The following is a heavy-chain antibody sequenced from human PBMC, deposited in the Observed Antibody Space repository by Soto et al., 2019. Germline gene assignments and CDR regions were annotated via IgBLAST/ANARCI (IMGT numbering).Heavy chain of an antibody. J-gene: IGHJ6*03. V-gene: IGHV6-1*01. CDR2: TYYRSKWYN. Sequence: SQTLSLTCAISGDSVSSNSAAWNWIRQSPSRGLEWLGRTYYRSKWYNDYAVSVKSRITINPDTSKNQFSLQLNSVTPEDTAVYYCARAVVPAAKRGYYYMDVWGKGTTVTVSS. CDR1: GDSVSSNSAA. CDR3: ARAVVPAAKRGYYYMDV. D-gene: IGHD2-2*01.